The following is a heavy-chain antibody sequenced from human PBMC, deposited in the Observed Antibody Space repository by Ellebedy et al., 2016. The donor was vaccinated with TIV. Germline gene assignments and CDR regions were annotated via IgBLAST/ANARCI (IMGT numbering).Heavy chain of an antibody. J-gene: IGHJ5*02. Sequence: AASVKVSCKVSGYTLTELSMHWVRQAPGKGLEWMGGFDPEDGETIYAQKFQGRVTMTEDTSTDTAYMELSSLRSEETAVYYCATDQKVALWLATTWGQGTLVTVSS. CDR3: ATDQKVALWLATT. CDR2: FDPEDGET. D-gene: IGHD6-19*01. V-gene: IGHV1-24*01. CDR1: GYTLTELS.